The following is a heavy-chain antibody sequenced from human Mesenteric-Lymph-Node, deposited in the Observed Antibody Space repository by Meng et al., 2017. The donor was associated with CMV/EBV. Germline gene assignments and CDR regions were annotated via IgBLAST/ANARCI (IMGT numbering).Heavy chain of an antibody. CDR2: ISSSGSRK. CDR1: GFTFSICS. D-gene: IGHD3-10*01. Sequence: GGPLRLSCATSGFTFSICSMSWVRQAPGKGLEWVSYISSSGSRKYYADSVKGRFTISRDNSKNSLYLQMNSLRAEDTAVYYCARDGTGTGPDYFDYWGQGTLVTVSS. J-gene: IGHJ4*02. CDR3: ARDGTGTGPDYFDY. V-gene: IGHV3-48*04.